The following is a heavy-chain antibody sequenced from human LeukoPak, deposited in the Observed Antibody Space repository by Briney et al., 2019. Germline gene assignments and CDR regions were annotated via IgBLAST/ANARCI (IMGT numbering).Heavy chain of an antibody. D-gene: IGHD3-9*01. Sequence: PGGSLRLSCAASGFTFDDYGMSWVRQAPGKGLEWVSGINWNGGSTGYADSVKGRFTISRDNAKNSLYLQMNSLRAEDTAVYYCAKLGDILTGYPYYFDYWGQGTLVTVSS. CDR1: GFTFDDYG. CDR2: INWNGGST. V-gene: IGHV3-20*04. J-gene: IGHJ4*02. CDR3: AKLGDILTGYPYYFDY.